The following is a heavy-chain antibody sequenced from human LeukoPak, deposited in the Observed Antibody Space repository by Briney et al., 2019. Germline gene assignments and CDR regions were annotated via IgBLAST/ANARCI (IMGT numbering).Heavy chain of an antibody. D-gene: IGHD1-26*01. CDR2: ISYDGSNK. CDR1: GFTFSSYG. Sequence: GRSLRLSCAAAGFTFSSYGMHWVRQAPGKGLGWVAVISYDGSNKYYADSVKGRFTISRDNSKNTLYLQMNSLRAEDTAVYYCAKGNSGSYYGTTYFDYWGQGTLVTVSS. J-gene: IGHJ4*02. CDR3: AKGNSGSYYGTTYFDY. V-gene: IGHV3-30*18.